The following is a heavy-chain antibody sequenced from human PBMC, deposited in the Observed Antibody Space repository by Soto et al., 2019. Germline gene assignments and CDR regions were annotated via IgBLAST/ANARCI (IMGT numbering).Heavy chain of an antibody. Sequence: QVQLVESGGGVVQPGRSLRLSCAASGFTFSRYAMHWVRQAPGKGLEWVAVISYDGSNKYYADSVKGRFTISRDNSKNTLYLQMNSPRAEDTAVYYCARVGLRLGELSLGPPDYWGQGTLVTVSS. V-gene: IGHV3-30-3*01. CDR2: ISYDGSNK. CDR3: ARVGLRLGELSLGPPDY. D-gene: IGHD3-16*02. CDR1: GFTFSRYA. J-gene: IGHJ4*02.